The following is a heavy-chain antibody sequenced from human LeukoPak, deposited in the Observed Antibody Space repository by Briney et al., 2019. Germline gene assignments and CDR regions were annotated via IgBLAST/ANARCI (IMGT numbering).Heavy chain of an antibody. CDR1: GVSISDNNW. D-gene: IGHD3-10*01. V-gene: IGHV4-59*08. Sequence: SGTLSLTCAVSGVSISDNNWWSWIRQPPGKGLEWIGYSYYSGSTNYNPSLKSRVTISVDTSKNKFSLKLSSVTAADTAVYYCARFEGSGSYYNANYYYGMDVWGQGTTVTVSS. J-gene: IGHJ6*02. CDR3: ARFEGSGSYYNANYYYGMDV. CDR2: SYYSGST.